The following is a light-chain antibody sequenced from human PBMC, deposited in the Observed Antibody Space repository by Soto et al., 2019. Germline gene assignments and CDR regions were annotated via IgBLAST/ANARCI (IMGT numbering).Light chain of an antibody. CDR2: GAS. V-gene: IGKV3-20*01. CDR3: QQYDSSPWT. CDR1: QSVSSSF. J-gene: IGKJ1*01. Sequence: EIVLTQSPGTLSLSPGERATLSCRASQSVSSSFLAWYQQKPGQAPRLLIYGASSRATGIPDRFSGSGSGKDFTLTISGLEPEDFAMYYCQQYDSSPWTFGQGTKVEIK.